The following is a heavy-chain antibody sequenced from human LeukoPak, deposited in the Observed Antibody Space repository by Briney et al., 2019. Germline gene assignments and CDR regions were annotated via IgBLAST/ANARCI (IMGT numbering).Heavy chain of an antibody. V-gene: IGHV4-34*01. CDR1: GGSFSGYY. Sequence: PSETLSLTCAVYGGSFSGYYWSWIRQPPGKGLEWIGEINHSGSTNYNPSLKSRVTISVDTSKNQFSLKLSSVTAADTGVYYCARASSSGFDYWGQGTLVTVSS. CDR3: ARASSSGFDY. D-gene: IGHD6-13*01. J-gene: IGHJ4*02. CDR2: INHSGST.